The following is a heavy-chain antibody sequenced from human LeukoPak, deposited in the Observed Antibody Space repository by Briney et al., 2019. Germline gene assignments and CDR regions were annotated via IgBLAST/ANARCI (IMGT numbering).Heavy chain of an antibody. CDR3: AKGGKWDVTPFDY. CDR1: GFTFTSYS. V-gene: IGHV3-23*01. D-gene: IGHD1-26*01. J-gene: IGHJ4*02. Sequence: GGSLRLSCAASGFTFTSYSMNWVRQAPGNGLEWVSTISGGGGSTYYADSVKGRFTISRDNSKNTLYLQVNSLRAEDTAVYYCAKGGKWDVTPFDYWGQGTLVTVSS. CDR2: ISGGGGST.